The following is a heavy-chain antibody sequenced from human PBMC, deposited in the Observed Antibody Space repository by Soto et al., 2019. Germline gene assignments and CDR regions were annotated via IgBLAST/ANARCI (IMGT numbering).Heavy chain of an antibody. V-gene: IGHV3-30*18. CDR3: AKDDIVATMLNYYYGMDV. CDR1: GFTFSSYG. D-gene: IGHD5-12*01. J-gene: IGHJ6*02. Sequence: QVQLVESGGGVVQPGRSLRLSCAASGFTFSSYGMHWVRQAPGKGLEWVAVISYDGSNKYYADSVKGRFTISRDNSKNTLYLKMNSLRAEDTAVYYCAKDDIVATMLNYYYGMDVWGQGTTRTVSS. CDR2: ISYDGSNK.